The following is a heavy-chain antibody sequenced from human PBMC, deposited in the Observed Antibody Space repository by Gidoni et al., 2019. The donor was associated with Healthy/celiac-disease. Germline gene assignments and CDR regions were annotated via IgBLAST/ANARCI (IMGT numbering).Heavy chain of an antibody. CDR1: GSTFSGYA. Sequence: EVQLLESGGGLVQPGGSLRLSWAASGSTFSGYALRWVRQAPGKGLEWVSAISGSGGSTYYADSVKGRFTISRDNSKNTLYLQMNSLRAEDTAVYYCAKARGILTGYRYYYYGMDVWGQGTTVTVSS. CDR2: ISGSGGST. J-gene: IGHJ6*02. CDR3: AKARGILTGYRYYYYGMDV. D-gene: IGHD3-9*01. V-gene: IGHV3-23*01.